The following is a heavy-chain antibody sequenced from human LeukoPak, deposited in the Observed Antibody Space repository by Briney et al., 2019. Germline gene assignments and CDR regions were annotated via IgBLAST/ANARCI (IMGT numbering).Heavy chain of an antibody. J-gene: IGHJ6*04. V-gene: IGHV4-59*01. CDR2: IYCSGNT. Sequence: SETLSLTCTVSGVSISSYYRSWIRQPPGKGLAWIGYIYCSGNTNYNPSLKSRVTISVDTSKNQFSLKLSSVTAADTAVYYCAKFTLYHGMDVWGKGTTVTVSS. CDR3: AKFTLYHGMDV. CDR1: GVSISSYY.